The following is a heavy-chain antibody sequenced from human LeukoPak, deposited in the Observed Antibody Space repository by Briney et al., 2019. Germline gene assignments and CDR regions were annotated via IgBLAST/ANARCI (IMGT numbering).Heavy chain of an antibody. CDR1: GFSFSDYY. CDR2: INHSGST. D-gene: IGHD1-14*01. Sequence: GSLRLSCAASGFSFSDYYMNWIRQPPGKGLEWIGEINHSGSTNYNPSLKSRVTISVDTSKNQFSLKLSSVTAADTAVYYCARGRKAYYYYYYMDVWGKGTTVTVSS. V-gene: IGHV4-34*01. J-gene: IGHJ6*03. CDR3: ARGRKAYYYYYYMDV.